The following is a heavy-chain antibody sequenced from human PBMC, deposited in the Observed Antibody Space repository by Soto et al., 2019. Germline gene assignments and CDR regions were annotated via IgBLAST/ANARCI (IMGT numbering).Heavy chain of an antibody. Sequence: QVQLQESGPGLVKPSQTLSLTCTVSGGSISGGVYYWSWIRQHPGKGLEWIGYIYYSGSTYYNPSLQSRVTISVDTSKNQFSLKLTSVTAADTAVYYCARDDYYGSGSKFDPWGQGTLVTVSS. CDR1: GGSISGGVYY. D-gene: IGHD3-10*01. CDR2: IYYSGST. CDR3: ARDDYYGSGSKFDP. V-gene: IGHV4-31*03. J-gene: IGHJ5*02.